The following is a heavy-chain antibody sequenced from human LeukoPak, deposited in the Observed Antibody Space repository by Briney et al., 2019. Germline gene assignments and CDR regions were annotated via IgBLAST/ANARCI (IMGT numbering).Heavy chain of an antibody. V-gene: IGHV4-31*03. CDR2: IYYSGST. CDR1: GGSISSGGYY. J-gene: IGHJ6*02. Sequence: PSETLSLTCTVSGGSISSGGYYWSWIRQHPGKGLEWIGYIYYSGSTYYNPSLKSRVTISVDTSKNQFSLKLSSVTAADTAVYYCARQGYYDILTSQSLYGMDVWGQGTTVTVSS. CDR3: ARQGYYDILTSQSLYGMDV. D-gene: IGHD3-9*01.